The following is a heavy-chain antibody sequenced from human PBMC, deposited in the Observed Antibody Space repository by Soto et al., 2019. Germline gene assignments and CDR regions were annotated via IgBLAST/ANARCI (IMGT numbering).Heavy chain of an antibody. Sequence: GGSLRLSCAASGFTFSSYAMSWVRQAPGKGLEWVSAISGSGGSTYYADSVKGRFTISRDNSKNTLYLQMNSLRAEDTAVYYCAEATKHSYYYYYYYMDVWGKGTTVTVSS. CDR3: AEATKHSYYYYYYYMDV. CDR1: GFTFSSYA. D-gene: IGHD3-3*02. J-gene: IGHJ6*03. CDR2: ISGSGGST. V-gene: IGHV3-23*01.